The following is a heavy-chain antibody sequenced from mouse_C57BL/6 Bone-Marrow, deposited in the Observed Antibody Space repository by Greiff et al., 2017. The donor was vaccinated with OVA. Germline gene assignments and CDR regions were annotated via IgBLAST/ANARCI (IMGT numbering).Heavy chain of an antibody. CDR2: IDPETGGT. D-gene: IGHD1-1*01. Sequence: QVQLQQSGAELVRPGASVTLSCKASGYTFTDYEMHWVKQTPVHGLEWIGAIDPETGGTAYNQKFKGKAILTADKSSSTAYMELRSLTSEDSAVYYCTRGGSSYWWYFDVWGTGTTVTVSS. CDR1: GYTFTDYE. J-gene: IGHJ1*03. CDR3: TRGGSSYWWYFDV. V-gene: IGHV1-15*01.